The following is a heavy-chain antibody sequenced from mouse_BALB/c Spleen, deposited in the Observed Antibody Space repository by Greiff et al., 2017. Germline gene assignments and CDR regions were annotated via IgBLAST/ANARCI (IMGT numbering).Heavy chain of an antibody. J-gene: IGHJ4*01. V-gene: IGHV5-4*02. Sequence: EVQVVESGGGLVKPGGSLKLSCAASGFTFSDYYMYWVRQTPEKRLEWVATISDGGSYTYYPDSVKGRFTISRDNAKNNLYLQMSSLKSEDTAMYYCARGWLLALYAMDYWGQGTSVTVSS. CDR1: GFTFSDYY. CDR2: ISDGGSYT. CDR3: ARGWLLALYAMDY. D-gene: IGHD2-3*01.